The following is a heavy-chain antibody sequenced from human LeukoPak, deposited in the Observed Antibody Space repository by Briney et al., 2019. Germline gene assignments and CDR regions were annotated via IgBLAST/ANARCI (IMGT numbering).Heavy chain of an antibody. CDR1: GGTFSSYA. D-gene: IGHD2-2*01. J-gene: IGHJ5*02. Sequence: SVKVSCKASGGTFSSYAISWGRQAPGQGLEWMGRIIPIFGIANYAQKFQGRVTITADKSTSTAYMEQSSLRSEDTAVYYCARRYCSSPSCHYWCDPWGQGTRVSVSS. CDR3: ARRYCSSPSCHYWCDP. V-gene: IGHV1-69*04. CDR2: IIPIFGIA.